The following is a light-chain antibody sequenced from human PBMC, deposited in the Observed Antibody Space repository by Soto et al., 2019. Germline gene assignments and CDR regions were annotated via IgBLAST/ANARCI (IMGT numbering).Light chain of an antibody. V-gene: IGKV1-39*01. CDR2: AAS. Sequence: DIQMTQSPSSLSASVGDRITINCRASQSVSKYLNWYQHKLGKAPELLIYAASSLYSGVPSRFSGRASGTYFTLTISNLQPEDSASYYCQQTYTSPGTFGQGTKVEIK. J-gene: IGKJ1*01. CDR3: QQTYTSPGT. CDR1: QSVSKY.